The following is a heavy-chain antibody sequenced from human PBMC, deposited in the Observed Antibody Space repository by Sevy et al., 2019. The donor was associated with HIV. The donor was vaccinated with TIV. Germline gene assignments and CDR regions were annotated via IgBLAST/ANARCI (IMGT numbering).Heavy chain of an antibody. CDR1: GFNFRNYS. J-gene: IGHJ4*02. V-gene: IGHV3-48*02. CDR3: ARHYCSGDDCYSELDY. D-gene: IGHD2-15*01. Sequence: GGSLRLSCAASGFNFRNYSMTWVRQAPGKGLDWVSYISSGSGTIHYADSMKDRFTISRDNAKNSLFLQMNSLRDEDTAIYYCARHYCSGDDCYSELDYWGQGILVTVSS. CDR2: ISSGSGTI.